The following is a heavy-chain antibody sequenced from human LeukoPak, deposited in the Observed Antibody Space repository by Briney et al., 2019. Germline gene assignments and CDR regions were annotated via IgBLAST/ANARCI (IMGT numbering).Heavy chain of an antibody. Sequence: PGGSLRLSCAASGFTFSSYGMHWVRQAPGKGLEWVSYISSSGSTIYYADSVKGRFTISRDNAKNSLYLHMNSLRAEDTAVYYCARDYGGSSPFDYWGQGTLVTVSS. D-gene: IGHD4-23*01. CDR1: GFTFSSYG. CDR3: ARDYGGSSPFDY. J-gene: IGHJ4*02. V-gene: IGHV3-48*04. CDR2: ISSSGSTI.